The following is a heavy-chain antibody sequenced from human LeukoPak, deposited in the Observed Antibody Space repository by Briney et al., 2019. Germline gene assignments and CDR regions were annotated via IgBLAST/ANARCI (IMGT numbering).Heavy chain of an antibody. J-gene: IGHJ4*02. V-gene: IGHV3-21*06. CDR1: GFTFSDYT. CDR3: ARGAYGSGTSLGY. CDR2: ISISSSYI. Sequence: GGSLRLSCAASGFTFSDYTMNWVRQAPGKGLELVSSISISSSYIYFADSVRGRFTISRDNAKNSLYLQMNSLRAEDMAVYYCARGAYGSGTSLGYWGPGTLVTVSS. D-gene: IGHD3-10*01.